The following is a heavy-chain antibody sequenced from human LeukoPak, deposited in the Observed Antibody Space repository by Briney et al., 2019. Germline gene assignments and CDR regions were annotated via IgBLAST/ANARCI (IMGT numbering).Heavy chain of an antibody. D-gene: IGHD5-12*01. CDR1: GFSLSTGGVG. CDR2: IYWNDEK. Sequence: SGPTLVNPTQTLTLTCTFSGFSLSTGGVGVAWIRQPPGKALEWLGLIYWNDEKRYSPSLTSRLTITKDTSKNQVVLILTNMDPVDTATYYCARTPYSSSSQNWFAPWGQGTLATVSS. CDR3: ARTPYSSSSQNWFAP. V-gene: IGHV2-5*01. J-gene: IGHJ5*02.